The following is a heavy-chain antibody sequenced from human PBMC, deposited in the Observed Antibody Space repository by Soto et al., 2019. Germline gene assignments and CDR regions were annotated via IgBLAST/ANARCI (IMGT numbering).Heavy chain of an antibody. Sequence: SVKVSCKASGFTFTSSAVQWVRQARGQRLEWIGWIVVGSGNTNYAQKFQERVTITRDMSTSTAYMELSSLRSEDTAVYYCAAIPASYDSSGSAPRWFDPWGQGTLVTVS. J-gene: IGHJ5*02. CDR3: AAIPASYDSSGSAPRWFDP. V-gene: IGHV1-58*01. CDR1: GFTFTSSA. CDR2: IVVGSGNT. D-gene: IGHD3-22*01.